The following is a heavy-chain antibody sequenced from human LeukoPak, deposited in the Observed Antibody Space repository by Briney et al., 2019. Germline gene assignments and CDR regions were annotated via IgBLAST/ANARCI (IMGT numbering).Heavy chain of an antibody. V-gene: IGHV1-46*01. CDR1: GYTFTSYY. CDR3: ARVGEGVLWFGDLPAGDAFDI. J-gene: IGHJ3*02. CDR2: INPSGGST. Sequence: ASVKVSCKASGYTFTSYYMHWVRQAPGQGLEWMGIINPSGGSTSYAQKFQGRVTMTRDMSTSTVYMELSSLRSKDTAVYYCARVGEGVLWFGDLPAGDAFDIWGQGTMVTVSS. D-gene: IGHD3-10*01.